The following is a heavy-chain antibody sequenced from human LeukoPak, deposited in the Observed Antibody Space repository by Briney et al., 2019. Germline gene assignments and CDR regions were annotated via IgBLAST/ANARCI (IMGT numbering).Heavy chain of an antibody. D-gene: IGHD2-15*01. CDR1: GYTFSNYN. J-gene: IGHJ4*02. CDR3: ARARCVGSTNCYYFDY. V-gene: IGHV1-8*01. CDR2: LNPKMGTS. Sequence: ASVKVSCEASGYTFSNYNINWVRQAAGQGLEWMGWLNPKMGTSGYAQKFQGRVTFTRDTSISTAYMELSSLTSEDTAVYYCARARCVGSTNCYYFDYWGQGTLVTVSS.